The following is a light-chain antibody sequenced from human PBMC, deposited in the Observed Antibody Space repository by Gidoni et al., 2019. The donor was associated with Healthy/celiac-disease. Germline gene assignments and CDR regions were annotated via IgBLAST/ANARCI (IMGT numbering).Light chain of an antibody. J-gene: IGLJ2*01. Sequence: QSALLQPPSASGSSGQSVTISCNGTRSDGGGYNDVSRYQQHPGKAPKLMIYEVSRRPSGVPDRFSVSKSGNTASLTVSGLQAEDEADYYCSSYAGSNNPVVFGGGTKLTVL. V-gene: IGLV2-8*01. CDR1: RSDGGGYND. CDR2: EVS. CDR3: SSYAGSNNPVV.